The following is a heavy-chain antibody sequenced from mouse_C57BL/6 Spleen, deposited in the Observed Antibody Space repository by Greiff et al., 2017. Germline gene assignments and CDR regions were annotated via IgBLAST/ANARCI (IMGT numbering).Heavy chain of an antibody. Sequence: VKLMESGPELVKPGASVKLSCKASGYTFTSYDINWVKQRPGQGLEWIGWIYPRDGSTKYNEKFKGKATLTVVTSSSPAYMELHSLKSEDSAVYFCEREEDYGGGYWGVWGTGTTVTVSS. V-gene: IGHV1-85*01. J-gene: IGHJ1*03. CDR1: GYTFTSYD. D-gene: IGHD2-4*01. CDR3: EREEDYGGGYWGV. CDR2: IYPRDGST.